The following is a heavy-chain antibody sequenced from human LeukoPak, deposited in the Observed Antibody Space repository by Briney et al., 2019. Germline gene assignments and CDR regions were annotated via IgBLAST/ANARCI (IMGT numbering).Heavy chain of an antibody. D-gene: IGHD5-24*01. CDR3: ARELRDVNSDSGAF. V-gene: IGHV4-39*07. CDR2: VFYNGAT. CDR1: GGSISSSIYY. J-gene: IGHJ3*01. Sequence: SETLSLTCIVSGGSISSSIYYWAWVRQPPGKGLEWIGTVFYNGATQYSPSLRSRVTISIDTSTNQFSLKLTSVTAADTALYYCARELRDVNSDSGAFWGQGTVVTVSS.